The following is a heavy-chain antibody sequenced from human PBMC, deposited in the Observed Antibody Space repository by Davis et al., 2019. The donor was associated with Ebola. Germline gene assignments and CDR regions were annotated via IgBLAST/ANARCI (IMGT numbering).Heavy chain of an antibody. CDR2: IYYSGST. CDR3: ARVRGIYCSSTSCYNNWFDP. Sequence: SETLSLTCTVSGGSISSSSYYWGWIRQPPGQGLEWIGCIYYSGSTYYNPSLKSRVTISVDTSKNQFSLKLSSVTAADTAVYYCARVRGIYCSSTSCYNNWFDPWGQGTLVTVSS. J-gene: IGHJ5*02. D-gene: IGHD2-2*01. V-gene: IGHV4-39*01. CDR1: GGSISSSSYY.